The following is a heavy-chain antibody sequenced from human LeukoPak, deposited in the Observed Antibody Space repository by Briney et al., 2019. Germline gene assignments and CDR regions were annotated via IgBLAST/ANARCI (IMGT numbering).Heavy chain of an antibody. V-gene: IGHV3-15*01. J-gene: IGHJ4*02. CDR3: TTAIVAPMWDY. D-gene: IGHD5-12*01. CDR1: GFTFSSYS. CDR2: IRSKTAGGTI. Sequence: GGSLRLSCAASGFTFSSYSMNWVRQGPGKGLEWVGRIRSKTAGGTIDYAAPVKGRFTISRDDSKNTLYLQMNSLKIEDTAVYYCTTAIVAPMWDYWGQGTLVTVSS.